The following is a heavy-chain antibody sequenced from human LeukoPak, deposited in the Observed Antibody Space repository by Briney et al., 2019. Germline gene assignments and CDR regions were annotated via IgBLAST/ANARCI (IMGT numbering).Heavy chain of an antibody. CDR1: GFTFDDYA. J-gene: IGHJ3*02. Sequence: GRSLRLSCAASGFTFDDYAMHWVRQAPGKGLEWVSGISWNSGSIGYADSVKGRFTISRDNAKNSLYLQMNSLRAEDTALYYCAKDTRTTRKGGAFDIWGQGTMVTVSS. CDR3: AKDTRTTRKGGAFDI. V-gene: IGHV3-9*01. CDR2: ISWNSGSI. D-gene: IGHD1-7*01.